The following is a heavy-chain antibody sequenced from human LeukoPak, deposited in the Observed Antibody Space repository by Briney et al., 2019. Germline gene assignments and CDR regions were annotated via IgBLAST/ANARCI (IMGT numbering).Heavy chain of an antibody. CDR1: GFTFTNYG. CDR3: ARDPSLRVTLDY. J-gene: IGHJ4*02. CDR2: IWYDGGQK. Sequence: GGSLRLSCAASGFTFTNYGMHWVRQTPGKGLEWVAVIWYDGGQKYYADSVKGRFTISRDNTKNTLYLQMNSLRVEDTAVYYCARDPSLRVTLDYWGQGTLVTVSS. V-gene: IGHV3-33*01. D-gene: IGHD4-11*01.